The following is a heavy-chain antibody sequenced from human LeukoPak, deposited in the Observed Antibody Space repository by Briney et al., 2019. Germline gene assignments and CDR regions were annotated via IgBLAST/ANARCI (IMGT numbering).Heavy chain of an antibody. J-gene: IGHJ6*03. D-gene: IGHD2-2*01. CDR2: IYTSGST. CDR3: ARGTPVPAADYYYYYMDV. Sequence: SETLSLTCTVSGGSISSGSYYWSWIRQPAGKGLEWIGRIYTSGSTNYNPSLKSRVTISVDTSKNQFSLKLSSVTAADTAVYYCARGTPVPAADYYYYYMDVWGKGTTVTVSS. V-gene: IGHV4-61*02. CDR1: GGSISSGSYY.